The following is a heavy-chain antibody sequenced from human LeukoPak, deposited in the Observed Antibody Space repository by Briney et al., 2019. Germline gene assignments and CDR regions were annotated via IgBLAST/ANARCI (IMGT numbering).Heavy chain of an antibody. D-gene: IGHD3-3*01. CDR2: ISSSSSYI. CDR3: ARDLATNDFWSGYYPYNWFDP. Sequence: GGSLRLSCAASGFTFSSYSMNWVRQAPGKGLEWVSSISSSSSYIYYADSVKGRFTISRDNAKNSLYLQMNSLRAEDTAAYYCARDLATNDFWSGYYPYNWFDPWGQGTLVTVSS. J-gene: IGHJ5*02. CDR1: GFTFSSYS. V-gene: IGHV3-21*01.